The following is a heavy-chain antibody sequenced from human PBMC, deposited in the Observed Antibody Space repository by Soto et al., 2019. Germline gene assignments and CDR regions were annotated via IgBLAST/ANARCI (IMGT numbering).Heavy chain of an antibody. CDR1: GYTFTSYD. CDR3: ARGFRVAATRWWFDP. CDR2: ISTYNGNT. V-gene: IGHV1-18*01. Sequence: QVQLVQSGAEVKKPGASVKVSCKASGYTFTSYDISWVRQTPGQGLEWMGWISTYNGNTNYAQKLQGRVTMTTDTSTSTAYMELRSLRSDDTAVYYCARGFRVAATRWWFDPWGQGTLVTVSS. D-gene: IGHD2-15*01. J-gene: IGHJ5*02.